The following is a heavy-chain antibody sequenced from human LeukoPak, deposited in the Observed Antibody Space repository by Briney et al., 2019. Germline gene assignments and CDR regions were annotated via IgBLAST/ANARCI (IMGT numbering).Heavy chain of an antibody. V-gene: IGHV3-30*02. D-gene: IGHD3-3*01. J-gene: IGHJ5*02. CDR1: GFTFSSYG. CDR3: ARFLEKKNWFDP. Sequence: PGGSLRLSCAASGFTFSSYGMHWVRQAPGKGLEWVAFIRYDGSNKYYADPVKGRFTISRDNSKTTLYLQMNSLRADDTAVYYCARFLEKKNWFDPWGQGTLVTVSS. CDR2: IRYDGSNK.